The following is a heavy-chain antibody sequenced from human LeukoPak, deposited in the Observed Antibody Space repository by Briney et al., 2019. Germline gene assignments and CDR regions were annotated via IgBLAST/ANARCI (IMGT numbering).Heavy chain of an antibody. D-gene: IGHD3-22*01. CDR3: AREGYYYDSSGYYSVAFDY. CDR1: GGSISSYY. Sequence: SETLSLTCTVSGGSISSYYWSWIRQPAGKGLEWIGRIYTSGSTNYNPSLKSRVTMSVDTSKNQFSLKLSSVTAADTAVYYCAREGYYYDSSGYYSVAFDYWGQGTLVTVSS. V-gene: IGHV4-4*07. CDR2: IYTSGST. J-gene: IGHJ4*02.